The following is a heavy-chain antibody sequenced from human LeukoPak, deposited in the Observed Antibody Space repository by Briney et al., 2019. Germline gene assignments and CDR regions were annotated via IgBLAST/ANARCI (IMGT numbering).Heavy chain of an antibody. Sequence: GGSLRLSCAASGNYWMHWVRQVPGRGLVWVSHINSDGSWTSYADSVEGRFTISRDNAKNSLFLQMNSLRAEDTAIYYCTTDTWYSAGHWGQGTLVTVSS. J-gene: IGHJ4*02. CDR1: GNYW. CDR2: INSDGSWT. D-gene: IGHD2-15*01. CDR3: TTDTWYSAGH. V-gene: IGHV3-74*01.